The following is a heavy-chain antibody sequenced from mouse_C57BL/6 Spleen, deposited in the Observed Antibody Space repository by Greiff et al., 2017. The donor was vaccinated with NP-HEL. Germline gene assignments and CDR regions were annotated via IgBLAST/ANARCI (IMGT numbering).Heavy chain of an antibody. CDR2: IYPGSGSN. V-gene: IGHV1-55*01. J-gene: IGHJ3*01. D-gene: IGHD3-2*02. CDR1: GYTFTSYW. CDR3: ARGETAQAWFAY. Sequence: QVQLQQPGAELVKPGASVKMSCKASGYTFTSYWITWVKQRPGQGLEWIGDIYPGSGSNNYNEKFKSKATLTVDTSSSTAYMQLSSLTSEDSAVYYCARGETAQAWFAYWGQGTLVTVSA.